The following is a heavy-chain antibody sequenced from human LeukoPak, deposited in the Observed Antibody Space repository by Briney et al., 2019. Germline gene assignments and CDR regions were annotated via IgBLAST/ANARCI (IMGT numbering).Heavy chain of an antibody. CDR1: GGSISSSSYY. Sequence: SETLSLTCTVSGGSISSSSYYWGWIRQPPGKGLEWIGSIYYSGSTYYNPSLKSRVTISVDTSKNQFSLKLSSVTAADTAVYYCARLGYYFDYWGQGSLVTVSS. D-gene: IGHD3-16*01. J-gene: IGHJ4*02. CDR2: IYYSGST. V-gene: IGHV4-39*01. CDR3: ARLGYYFDY.